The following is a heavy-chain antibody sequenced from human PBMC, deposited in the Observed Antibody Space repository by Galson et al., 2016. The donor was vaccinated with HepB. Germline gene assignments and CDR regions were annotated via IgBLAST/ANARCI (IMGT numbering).Heavy chain of an antibody. CDR2: TFPGDSDT. J-gene: IGHJ6*02. CDR3: TRLRFFSAGNYFYGMDV. V-gene: IGHV5-51*01. Sequence: QSGAEVKKPGESLKISCKGSGYSFASYWIGWVRQMPGKGLEYMGITFPGDSDTTYSPSFQGQVTISVDKSISTAYLQWSSLEASDTAMYYCTRLRFFSAGNYFYGMDVWGQGTTVTVSS. D-gene: IGHD3-10*01. CDR1: GYSFASYW.